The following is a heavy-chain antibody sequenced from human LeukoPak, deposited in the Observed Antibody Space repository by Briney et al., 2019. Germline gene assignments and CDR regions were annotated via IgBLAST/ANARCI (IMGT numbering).Heavy chain of an antibody. CDR1: GGSISSSSYY. Sequence: SETLSLTCTVSGGSISSSSYYWGWIRQPPGKGLEWIGSIYYSGSTYYNPSLKSRVTISVDTSKNQFSLKLSSVTAADTAVYYCARDEGVIDAFDIWGQGTMVTVSS. CDR3: ARDEGVIDAFDI. CDR2: IYYSGST. V-gene: IGHV4-39*07. D-gene: IGHD3-10*01. J-gene: IGHJ3*02.